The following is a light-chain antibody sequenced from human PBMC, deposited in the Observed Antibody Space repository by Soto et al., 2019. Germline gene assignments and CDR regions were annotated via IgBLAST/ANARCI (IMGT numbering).Light chain of an antibody. V-gene: IGKV1-9*01. CDR3: LQTYSYPRT. J-gene: IGKJ1*01. CDR1: QDISDY. CDR2: EAS. Sequence: DIQLTQSPSFLSASVGDRVTITCRASQDISDYLAWYQQKPGKAPNLLIYEASTLQSGVPSRFSGSGSGTEFTLSISSLQPEDFATYYCLQTYSYPRTFGQGTKVEIK.